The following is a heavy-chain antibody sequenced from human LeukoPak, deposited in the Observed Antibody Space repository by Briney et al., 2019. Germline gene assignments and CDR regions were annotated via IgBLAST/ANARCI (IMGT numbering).Heavy chain of an antibody. J-gene: IGHJ4*02. V-gene: IGHV3-33*01. CDR1: GFTFSTYG. CDR3: ARDLEIGYSSYYFDY. Sequence: PGGSLRLSCAASGFTFSTYGMHWVRQSPGKGLEGVAVIWYDGSNKYYADSVRGRFTISRDNFKNTLYLQMNSLRAEDTAVYCCARDLEIGYSSYYFDYWGQGTLVTVSS. CDR2: IWYDGSNK. D-gene: IGHD3-22*01.